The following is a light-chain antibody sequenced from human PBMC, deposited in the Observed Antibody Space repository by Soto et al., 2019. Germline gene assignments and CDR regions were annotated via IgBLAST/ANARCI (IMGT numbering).Light chain of an antibody. CDR1: QSVGGS. CDR3: QRYNNWPLT. V-gene: IGKV3-15*01. Sequence: VMTQSPATLSVSAGERVTLSCRASQSVGGSLAWYRQKPGQAPSLLVYGASTRATGIPARFSGSGSGTEFTLTISTLQSEDFAVYYCQRYNNWPLTFGGGTKV. CDR2: GAS. J-gene: IGKJ4*01.